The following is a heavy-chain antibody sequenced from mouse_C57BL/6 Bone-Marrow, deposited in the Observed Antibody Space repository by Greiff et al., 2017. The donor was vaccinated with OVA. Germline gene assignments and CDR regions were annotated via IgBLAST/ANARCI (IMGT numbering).Heavy chain of an antibody. CDR1: GFTFSDYG. CDR3: ARPTGTCFDY. V-gene: IGHV5-17*01. CDR2: ISSGSSTI. Sequence: EVKLVESGGGLVKPGGSLKLSCAASGFTFSDYGMHWVRQAPEKGLEWVAYISSGSSTIYYADTVKGRFTISRDNAKNTLFLQMTSLRSEDTAMYYCARPTGTCFDYWGQGPTLTVSS. J-gene: IGHJ2*01. D-gene: IGHD4-1*02.